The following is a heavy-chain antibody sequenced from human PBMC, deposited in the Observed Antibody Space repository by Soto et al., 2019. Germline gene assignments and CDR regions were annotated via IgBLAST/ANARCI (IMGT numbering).Heavy chain of an antibody. D-gene: IGHD2-8*01. J-gene: IGHJ6*02. CDR2: ISGTSGHT. CDR3: PKDPPVVFSTYGVFPMDDMDV. CDR1: GFKFDRYA. V-gene: IGHV3-23*01. Sequence: EAQLLESGGGLVQPGGSLRLSCSASGFKFDRYAMSWVRQAPGKGLEWVSSISGTSGHTYYADSVRGRFTISRENSNNSLFLHMSSLRVEDTAAYFCPKDPPVVFSTYGVFPMDDMDVWGQGTTVTVSS.